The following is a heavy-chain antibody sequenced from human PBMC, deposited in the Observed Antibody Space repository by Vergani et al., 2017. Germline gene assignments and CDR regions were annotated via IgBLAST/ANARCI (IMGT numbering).Heavy chain of an antibody. Sequence: QVQLQESGPGLVKPSQTLSLTCTVSGGSISSGDYYWSWIRQPPGKGLEWIGYIYYSGSTNYNPSLKSRVTISVDTSKNQFSLKLSSVTAADTAVYYCARGRIAVAGPFDYWGQGTLVTVSS. CDR1: GGSISSGDYY. CDR3: ARGRIAVAGPFDY. CDR2: IYYSGST. D-gene: IGHD6-19*01. V-gene: IGHV4-61*08. J-gene: IGHJ4*02.